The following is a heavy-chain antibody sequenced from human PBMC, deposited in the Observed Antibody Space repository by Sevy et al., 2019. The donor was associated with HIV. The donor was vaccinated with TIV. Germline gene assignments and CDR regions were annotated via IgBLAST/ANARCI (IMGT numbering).Heavy chain of an antibody. J-gene: IGHJ3*02. CDR1: GYSFTGYY. V-gene: IGHV1-2*02. CDR2: INPNTSDT. CDR3: ARDFLAVTSIPSDAFDI. D-gene: IGHD2-21*02. Sequence: ASVKVSCKASGYSFTGYYMNWVRQAPGQGLEWMGWINPNTSDTTYSEKFEGRVTMTTDSSLSTAYLELRGLRSDGTAVYYCARDFLAVTSIPSDAFDIWGQGTLVTVSS.